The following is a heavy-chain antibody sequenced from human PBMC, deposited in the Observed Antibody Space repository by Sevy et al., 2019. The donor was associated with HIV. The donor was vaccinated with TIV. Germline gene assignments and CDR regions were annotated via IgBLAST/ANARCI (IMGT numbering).Heavy chain of an antibody. D-gene: IGHD2-21*02. CDR1: GGSFSGYY. Sequence: SETLSLTCAVYGGSFSGYYWSWIRQPPGKGLEWIGEINHSGSTNYNPSLKSRVTISVDTSKNQFSLKLSSVTAADTAVYYYARPPGYGGNSGAFDIWGQGTMVTVSS. V-gene: IGHV4-34*01. CDR2: INHSGST. CDR3: ARPPGYGGNSGAFDI. J-gene: IGHJ3*02.